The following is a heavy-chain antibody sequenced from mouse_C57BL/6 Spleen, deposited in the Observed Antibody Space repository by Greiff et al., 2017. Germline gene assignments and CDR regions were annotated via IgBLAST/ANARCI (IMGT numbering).Heavy chain of an antibody. V-gene: IGHV5-16*01. CDR2: INYDGSST. CDR1: GFTFSDYY. CDR3: ARDQLRRGNFDV. D-gene: IGHD2-4*01. J-gene: IGHJ1*03. Sequence: EVMLVESEGGLVQPGSSMKLSCTASGFTFSDYYMAWVRQVPEKGLEWVANINYDGSSTYYLDSLKSRFIISRDNAKNILYLQMSSLKSEDTATYYCARDQLRRGNFDVWGTGTTVTVSS.